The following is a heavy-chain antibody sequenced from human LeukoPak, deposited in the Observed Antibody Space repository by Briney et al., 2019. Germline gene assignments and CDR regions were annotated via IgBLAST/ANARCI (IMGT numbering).Heavy chain of an antibody. CDR1: GFTFSTYW. CDR2: IKEDGSGK. D-gene: IGHD2-15*01. V-gene: IGHV3-7*01. CDR3: MGCAGSSCYFDY. J-gene: IGHJ4*02. Sequence: GGSLRLSCAASGFTFSTYWMSWVRQAPGKGLEWVANIKEDGSGKHYVDSVKGRFTISRDNAKNSVYLQMSSLRAEDTAVYYCMGCAGSSCYFDYWGQGTLVTVSS.